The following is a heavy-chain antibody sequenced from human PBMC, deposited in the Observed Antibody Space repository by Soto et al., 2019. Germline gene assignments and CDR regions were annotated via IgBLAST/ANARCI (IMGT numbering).Heavy chain of an antibody. CDR1: GGSISSGDYY. Sequence: SETLSLTCTVSGGSISSGDYYLSCIRQPPGKCLEWIGYIYYSWSTYYNLSLKSRVTISVDTSKNQFSLKLRSVTAADTAVYYCARVRLGEFSLYAYLDDWGQGTLVTVSS. D-gene: IGHD3-16*02. J-gene: IGHJ4*02. V-gene: IGHV4-30-4*01. CDR3: ARVRLGEFSLYAYLDD. CDR2: IYYSWST.